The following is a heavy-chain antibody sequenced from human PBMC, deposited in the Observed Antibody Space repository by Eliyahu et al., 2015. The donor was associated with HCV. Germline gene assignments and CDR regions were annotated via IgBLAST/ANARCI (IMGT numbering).Heavy chain of an antibody. CDR1: XFIFXXXG. J-gene: IGHJ6*02. CDR3: ARAGNTDFGDYGSYSYAMDV. CDR2: ITWNGGRI. D-gene: IGHD4-17*01. V-gene: IGHV3-20*04. Sequence: EVQLVESGGGVVRPGGSLRLSCAASXFIFXXXGLXWVRQAPGKGLEWVSGITWNGGRIGYADFVKGRFTISRDNAKNSLYLHMNSLRAEDTALYYCARAGNTDFGDYGSYSYAMDVWGQGTTVTVSS.